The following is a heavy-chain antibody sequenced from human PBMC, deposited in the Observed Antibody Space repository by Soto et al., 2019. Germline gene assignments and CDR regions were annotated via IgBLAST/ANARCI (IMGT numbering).Heavy chain of an antibody. CDR3: AKPQWGPDGYDSVSAFDI. CDR2: ISWNSGSI. CDR1: GFTFDDYA. V-gene: IGHV3-9*01. J-gene: IGHJ3*02. D-gene: IGHD5-12*01. Sequence: GGSLRLSCAASGFTFDDYAMHWVRQAPGKGLEWVSGISWNSGSIGYADSVKGRFTISRDNAKNSLYLQMNSLRAEDTALYYCAKPQWGPDGYDSVSAFDIWGQGTMVTVSS.